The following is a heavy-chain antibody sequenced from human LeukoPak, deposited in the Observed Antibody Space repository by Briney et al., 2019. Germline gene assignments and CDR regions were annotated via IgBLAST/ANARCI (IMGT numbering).Heavy chain of an antibody. Sequence: PSETLSLTCAVYGGSFSGYYWSWIRQPPGKGLEWIGEINHSGSTNYNPSLKSRVTISVDTSKSQFSLKLSSVTAADTAVYYCARTTYYYGSGSYDPWGQGTLVTVSS. CDR1: GGSFSGYY. V-gene: IGHV4-34*01. CDR3: ARTTYYYGSGSYDP. J-gene: IGHJ5*02. CDR2: INHSGST. D-gene: IGHD3-10*01.